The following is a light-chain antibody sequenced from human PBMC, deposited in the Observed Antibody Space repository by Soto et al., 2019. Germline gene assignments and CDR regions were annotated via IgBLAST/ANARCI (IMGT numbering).Light chain of an antibody. Sequence: IVMTQSPDSLAVSLGERATINCKSSQSVLYSSNNKNYLAWYQQNPGQPPKLLIYCASTRESGVPDRFSGSGSGTDFTLTTSSLQAEDVAVYYCQQYYSISITFGQGTRLEIK. CDR1: QSVLYSSNNKNY. J-gene: IGKJ5*01. CDR3: QQYYSISIT. V-gene: IGKV4-1*01. CDR2: CAS.